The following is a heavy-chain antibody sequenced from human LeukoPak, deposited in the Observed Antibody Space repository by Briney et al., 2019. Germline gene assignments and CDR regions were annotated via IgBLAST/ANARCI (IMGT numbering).Heavy chain of an antibody. J-gene: IGHJ4*02. D-gene: IGHD3-22*01. V-gene: IGHV3-9*01. Sequence: GGSLRLSCAVSGFTFDDYYMHWVRQAPGKGLEWVSAISWNSGSIGYADSVKSRFTISRDNAKNSLYLQMNSLRAEDTALYYCAKDGFDDSSGYYSWGQGTLVTVSS. CDR1: GFTFDDYY. CDR3: AKDGFDDSSGYYS. CDR2: ISWNSGSI.